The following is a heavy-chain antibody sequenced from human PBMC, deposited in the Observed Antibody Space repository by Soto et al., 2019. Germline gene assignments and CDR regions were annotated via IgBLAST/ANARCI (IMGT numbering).Heavy chain of an antibody. CDR3: TSFTYYYDSSGYYLYYFDY. Sequence: EVQLVESGGGLVQPGGSLKLSCAASGFTFSGSAMHWVRQASGKGLEWVGRIRSKANSYATAYAASVKGRFTISRDDSKNTAYLQMNSLKTEDTAVYYCTSFTYYYDSSGYYLYYFDYWGQGTLVTVSS. CDR1: GFTFSGSA. CDR2: IRSKANSYAT. V-gene: IGHV3-73*02. J-gene: IGHJ4*02. D-gene: IGHD3-22*01.